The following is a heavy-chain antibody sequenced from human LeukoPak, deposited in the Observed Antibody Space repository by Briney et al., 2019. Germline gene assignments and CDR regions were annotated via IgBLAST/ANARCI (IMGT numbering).Heavy chain of an antibody. CDR2: ISGSGGST. D-gene: IGHD3-10*01. V-gene: IGHV3-23*01. J-gene: IGHJ4*02. CDR1: GFTFSNYA. CDR3: ARAEGSGSSFDY. Sequence: GGSLRLSCAASGFTFSNYAMSWVRQAPGKGLAWVSSISGSGGSTYYADSVKGRFTISRDNAKNSLYLQMNSLRVEDTAVYYCARAEGSGSSFDYWGQGTLVTVSS.